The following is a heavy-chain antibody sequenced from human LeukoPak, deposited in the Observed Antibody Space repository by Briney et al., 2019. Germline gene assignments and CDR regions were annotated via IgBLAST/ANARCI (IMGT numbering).Heavy chain of an antibody. J-gene: IGHJ4*02. CDR3: ARSLVRGVINDY. Sequence: WGSLRLSCAASGFTFSSYSMNWVRQAPGKGLEWVSSISSSSSYIYYADSVKGRFTISRDNAKNSLYLQMNSLRAEDTAVYYCARSLVRGVINDYWGQRTLVTVSS. CDR2: ISSSSSYI. CDR1: GFTFSSYS. V-gene: IGHV3-21*01. D-gene: IGHD3-10*01.